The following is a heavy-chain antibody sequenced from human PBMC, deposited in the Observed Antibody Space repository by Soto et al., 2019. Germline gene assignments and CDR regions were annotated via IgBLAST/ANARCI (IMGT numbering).Heavy chain of an antibody. D-gene: IGHD3-10*01. V-gene: IGHV1-69*12. CDR1: GGTFSSYA. Sequence: QVQLVQSGAEVKKPGSSVKVSCKASGGTFSSYAINWVRQAPGQGLEWMGGIIRIFGTPDYAQRFQGRATITADESTSTAYMELRSLRSEDTAVYYCARQGSNEYYYYGMDVWGQGTTVTVSS. CDR2: IIRIFGTP. J-gene: IGHJ6*02. CDR3: ARQGSNEYYYYGMDV.